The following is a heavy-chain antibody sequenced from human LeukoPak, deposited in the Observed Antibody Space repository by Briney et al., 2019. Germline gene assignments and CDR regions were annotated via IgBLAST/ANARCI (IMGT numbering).Heavy chain of an antibody. CDR2: INPNSGGT. D-gene: IGHD3-22*01. Sequence: EASVKVSCKASGYTFTGYYMHWVRQAPGQGLEWKGWINPNSGGTNYAQKFQGRVTMTRDTSISTAYMELSRLRSDDTAVYYCARDSYYDSSSDWGQGTLVTVSS. CDR1: GYTFTGYY. CDR3: ARDSYYDSSSD. J-gene: IGHJ4*02. V-gene: IGHV1-2*02.